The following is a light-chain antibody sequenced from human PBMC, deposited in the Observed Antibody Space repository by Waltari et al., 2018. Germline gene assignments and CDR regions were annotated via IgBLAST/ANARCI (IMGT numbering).Light chain of an antibody. CDR1: IYNIGINT. CDR2: STT. J-gene: IGLJ3*02. CDR3: GAWDDGVKEWV. V-gene: IGLV1-44*01. Sequence: QSVLTPPPSASGTPGRRVNISCSGTIYNIGINTVHCYQQFTGSAPKLLIFSTTQRPSGVPDRFSASKSGTSASLAINGLQAADEADYYCGAWDDGVKEWVFGGGTKLTVL.